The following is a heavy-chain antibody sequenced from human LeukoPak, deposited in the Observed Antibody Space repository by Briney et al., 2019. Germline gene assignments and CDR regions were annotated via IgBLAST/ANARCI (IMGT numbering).Heavy chain of an antibody. Sequence: GGSLRLSCAASGFSFSDAWMSWVRQIPGKGLEWVGRIESKTDGGTTDYAAPVKGRFTISRDDSTNTLYLQMNSLKSEDTAVYYCTTYGTGRKFDYWGQGILVTVSS. CDR1: GFSFSDAW. J-gene: IGHJ4*02. CDR2: IESKTDGGTT. V-gene: IGHV3-15*04. D-gene: IGHD3-10*01. CDR3: TTYGTGRKFDY.